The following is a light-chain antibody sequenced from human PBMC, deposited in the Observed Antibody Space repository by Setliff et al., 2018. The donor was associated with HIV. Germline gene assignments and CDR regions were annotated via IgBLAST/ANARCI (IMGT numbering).Light chain of an antibody. CDR2: DVN. Sequence: QSVLTQPASVSGSPGQSITISCTGTSSDVGGYDSVSWYQQHPGKAPKLLIYDVNNRPSGVSNRFSGSKSGNTASLTISGLQAEDEADYYCCSWAGSSTYVFGTGTKV. V-gene: IGLV2-23*02. CDR1: SSDVGGYDS. J-gene: IGLJ1*01. CDR3: CSWAGSSTYV.